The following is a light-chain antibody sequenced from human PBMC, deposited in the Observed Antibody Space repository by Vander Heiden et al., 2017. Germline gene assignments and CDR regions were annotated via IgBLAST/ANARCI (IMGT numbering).Light chain of an antibody. V-gene: IGKV3-20*01. Sequence: EIVLTQSPGTLSLSPGERATLSCRTSQSVSGGYLAWYQQKPGQAPRLLIFNTSRSATGIPDRFSRSGSGTDFTLIINRLEPEDFAVYYCQQDGSSPNTFGQGTKLEI. CDR1: QSVSGGY. CDR2: NTS. CDR3: QQDGSSPNT. J-gene: IGKJ2*01.